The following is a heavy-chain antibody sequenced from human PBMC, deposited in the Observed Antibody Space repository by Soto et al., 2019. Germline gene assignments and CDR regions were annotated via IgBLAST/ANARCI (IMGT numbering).Heavy chain of an antibody. CDR2: IYWDDDK. CDR3: AFGEGQEGFDY. V-gene: IGHV2-5*02. Sequence: QITLKESGPTLVKPTQTLTLTCTLSGFSLSTSGAGVGWIRQPPGKALEWLALIYWDDDKRYRPSLKSRLTITKDTSKNQVVLRMTDMDPVYTATYYCAFGEGQEGFDYWGQGPLVIVSS. J-gene: IGHJ4*02. D-gene: IGHD3-10*01. CDR1: GFSLSTSGAG.